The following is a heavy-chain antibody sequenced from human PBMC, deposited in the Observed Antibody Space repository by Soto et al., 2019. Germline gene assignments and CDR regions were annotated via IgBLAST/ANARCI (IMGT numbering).Heavy chain of an antibody. CDR1: GFTFSSYD. J-gene: IGHJ3*02. CDR3: ARGYYYHSSGRNDAFDI. CDR2: IGTAGDT. V-gene: IGHV3-13*01. Sequence: EGSLSLSCAASGFTFSSYDMHWVLQATGKGLEWVSAIGTAGDTYYPGSVKGRFTISRENAKNSLYLQMNSLRAEDTAVYYCARGYYYHSSGRNDAFDIWGQGTMVTV. D-gene: IGHD3-22*01.